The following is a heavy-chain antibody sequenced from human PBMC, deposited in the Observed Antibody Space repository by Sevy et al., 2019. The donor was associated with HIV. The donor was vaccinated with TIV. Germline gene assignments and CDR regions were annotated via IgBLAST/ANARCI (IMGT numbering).Heavy chain of an antibody. CDR1: GFNLSTYW. J-gene: IGHJ4*02. Sequence: GGSLRLSCPAYGFNLSTYWMSWVRQAPGKGLEWVANIKQDGSETHYVDSVKGRFSISRDNAKNSVFLQMNSLRAEDTAVYYCARHKLLWFGEASPTFDYWGQGTLVTVSS. CDR2: IKQDGSET. D-gene: IGHD3-10*01. CDR3: ARHKLLWFGEASPTFDY. V-gene: IGHV3-7*01.